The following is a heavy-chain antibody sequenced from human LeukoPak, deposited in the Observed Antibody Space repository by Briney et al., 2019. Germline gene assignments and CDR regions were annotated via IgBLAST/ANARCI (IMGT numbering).Heavy chain of an antibody. CDR1: GGTFSSYA. V-gene: IGHV1-69*01. D-gene: IGHD3-10*01. CDR3: ARGYGSGSSTSFDY. Sequence: ASVKVSCKASGGTFSSYAISWVRQAHGQGLEWMGGIIPIFGTANYAQKFQGRVTITADESTSTAYMELSSLRSEDTAVYYCARGYGSGSSTSFDYWGQGTLVTVSS. J-gene: IGHJ4*02. CDR2: IIPIFGTA.